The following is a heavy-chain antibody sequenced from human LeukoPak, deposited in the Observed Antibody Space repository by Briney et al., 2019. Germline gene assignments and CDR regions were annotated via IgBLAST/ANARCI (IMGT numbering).Heavy chain of an antibody. J-gene: IGHJ4*02. CDR2: INPNSGGT. D-gene: IGHD6-13*01. CDR3: ARFSGIAAAGIN. Sequence: ASVKVSCKASGYTFTGYYIHWVRQAPGQGLEWMGWINPNSGGTNYAQKFQGRVTMTRDTSISTAYMELSRLRSDDTAVYYCARFSGIAAAGINWGQGTLVTVSS. CDR1: GYTFTGYY. V-gene: IGHV1-2*02.